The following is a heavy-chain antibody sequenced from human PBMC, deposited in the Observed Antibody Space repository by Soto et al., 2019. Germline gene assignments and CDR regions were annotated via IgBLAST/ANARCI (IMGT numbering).Heavy chain of an antibody. J-gene: IGHJ4*02. V-gene: IGHV4-4*07. CDR2: IYSTGGT. CDR3: ARDAGDDFGDFEDY. CDR1: CGSVRAYY. D-gene: IGHD4-17*01. Sequence: PSETLSLTCTVSCGSVRAYYWSWFRQPAGKGLQWIGRIYSTGGTQYNPSFKSRVTMSVDTSKNQFSLHLTSVTAADTAMYYCARDAGDDFGDFEDYWGQGTLVTVSS.